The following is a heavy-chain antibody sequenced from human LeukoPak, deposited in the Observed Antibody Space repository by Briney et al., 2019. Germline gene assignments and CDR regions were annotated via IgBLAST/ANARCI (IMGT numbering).Heavy chain of an antibody. CDR3: ARGRYSYDYFDY. CDR2: IYYSGST. J-gene: IGHJ4*02. Sequence: SETLSLTCTVSGGSISSYYWSWIRQPPGKGLEWIGYIYYSGSTNYNPSLKSQVTISVDTSKNQFSLKLSSVTAAGTAVYYCARGRYSYDYFDYWGQGTLVTVSS. D-gene: IGHD5-18*01. V-gene: IGHV4-59*12. CDR1: GGSISSYY.